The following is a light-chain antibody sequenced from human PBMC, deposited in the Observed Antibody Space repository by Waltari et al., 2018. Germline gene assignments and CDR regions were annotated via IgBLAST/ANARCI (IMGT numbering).Light chain of an antibody. CDR2: LGS. Sequence: DIVMTQSPLSLPVTPGEPASISCSSSQSLLHSNGYNYLDWYLQKPGQSPQLLIYLGSNRASGVPDRFSGSGSGTDFTLKISRVEAEDVGVYYCMQALQTSITFGQGTRLEIK. CDR1: QSLLHSNGYNY. V-gene: IGKV2-28*01. CDR3: MQALQTSIT. J-gene: IGKJ5*01.